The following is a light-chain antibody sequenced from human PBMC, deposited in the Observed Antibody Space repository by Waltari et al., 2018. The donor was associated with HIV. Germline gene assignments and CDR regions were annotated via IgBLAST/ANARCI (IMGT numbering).Light chain of an antibody. Sequence: FLSASVGDRVTVACRASQDISDFLAWYQQKPGTAPRLLIYDASTLYSGVPSRFRGSGSGTEFTLTISSLQPEDFVSYYCQQLHTFPLTFGGGTKV. CDR2: DAS. V-gene: IGKV1-9*01. CDR3: QQLHTFPLT. CDR1: QDISDF. J-gene: IGKJ4*01.